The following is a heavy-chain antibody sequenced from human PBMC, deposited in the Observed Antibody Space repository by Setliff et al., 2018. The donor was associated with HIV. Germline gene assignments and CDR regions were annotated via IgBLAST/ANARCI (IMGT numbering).Heavy chain of an antibody. CDR1: GFTFDDYG. Sequence: GGSLRLSCAASGFTFDDYGMSWVRQAPGKGLEWVSGINWNGGSTGYADSVKGRFTISRDNSKNTVYLQMNSLRAEDTAVYYCVRDYRWLNWFFDLWGRGTLVTV. CDR2: INWNGGST. J-gene: IGHJ2*01. V-gene: IGHV3-20*04. D-gene: IGHD5-12*01. CDR3: VRDYRWLNWFFDL.